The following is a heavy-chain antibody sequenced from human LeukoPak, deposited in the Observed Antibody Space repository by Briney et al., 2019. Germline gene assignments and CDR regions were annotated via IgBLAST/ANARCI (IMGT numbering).Heavy chain of an antibody. J-gene: IGHJ4*02. Sequence: GRSLRLSCAASGFTFSSYGIHWVRQAPGKGLEWVAVISHDGTNKYYEDSVRGRFTISRDNSKNTLYLQMNSLRAEDTAVYYCAKDWDTVHMGHGYLHYWGQGTPVTVSS. CDR1: GFTFSSYG. CDR3: AKDWDTVHMGHGYLHY. CDR2: ISHDGTNK. D-gene: IGHD5-18*01. V-gene: IGHV3-30*18.